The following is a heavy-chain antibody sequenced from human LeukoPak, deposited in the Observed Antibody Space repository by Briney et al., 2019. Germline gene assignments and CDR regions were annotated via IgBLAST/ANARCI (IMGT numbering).Heavy chain of an antibody. Sequence: ASGKVSCKASGYTFTSYGISWVRQAAGQGREGRGWISAYNGNTNYAQKLQGRVTMTTDTSTSTAYMELRSLRSDDTAVYYCARDYCSGGSCYSANFDYWGQGTLVTVSS. V-gene: IGHV1-18*01. D-gene: IGHD2-15*01. CDR3: ARDYCSGGSCYSANFDY. J-gene: IGHJ4*02. CDR2: ISAYNGNT. CDR1: GYTFTSYG.